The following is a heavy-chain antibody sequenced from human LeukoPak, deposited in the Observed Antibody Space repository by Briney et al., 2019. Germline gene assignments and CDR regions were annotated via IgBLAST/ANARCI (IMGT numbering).Heavy chain of an antibody. V-gene: IGHV1-2*02. CDR1: GYTFTVYY. Sequence: ASVTVSFTASGYTFTVYYMHWVRQTHGQGLEWMGWVNPNSRGTNYAQKFQGRVTMTRDTSISTAYMELSRLRSDDTAVYYCAREIGPRGNWFDPWGQGTLVTVSS. D-gene: IGHD3-22*01. CDR3: AREIGPRGNWFDP. J-gene: IGHJ5*02. CDR2: VNPNSRGT.